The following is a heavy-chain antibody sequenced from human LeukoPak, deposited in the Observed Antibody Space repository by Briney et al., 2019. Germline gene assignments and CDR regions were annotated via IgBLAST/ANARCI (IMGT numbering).Heavy chain of an antibody. V-gene: IGHV4-61*08. Sequence: SQTLSLTCTVSGGSISSGGYYWSWIRQHPGKGLEWIGYIYYSGSTNYNPSLKSRVTISVDTSKNQFSLKLSSVTAADTAVYYCARAMRGYSYGPFDYWGQGTLVTVSS. CDR1: GGSISSGGYY. CDR3: ARAMRGYSYGPFDY. J-gene: IGHJ4*02. CDR2: IYYSGST. D-gene: IGHD5-18*01.